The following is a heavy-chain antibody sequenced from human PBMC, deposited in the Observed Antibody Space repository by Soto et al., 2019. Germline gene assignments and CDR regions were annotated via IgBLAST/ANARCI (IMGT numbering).Heavy chain of an antibody. CDR3: IRASGVAGTGEYF. CDR2: ISGGGGT. Sequence: EVQLVESGGGLVQPGGSLRLSCAAAGFDFSTYWMHWVRQAPGKGLVWVSRISGGGGTTYADSVEGRFTISRDNAKNLLYLQMNSLTEEDTAMYYCIRASGVAGTGEYFWGQGTLVTVSS. D-gene: IGHD6-19*01. CDR1: GFDFSTYW. V-gene: IGHV3-74*02. J-gene: IGHJ4*02.